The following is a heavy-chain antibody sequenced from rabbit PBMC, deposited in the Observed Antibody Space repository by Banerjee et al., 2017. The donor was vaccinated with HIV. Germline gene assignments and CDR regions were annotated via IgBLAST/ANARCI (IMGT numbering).Heavy chain of an antibody. J-gene: IGHJ4*02. CDR3: VRESAV. V-gene: IGHV1S40*01. Sequence: QSLEESGGDLVKPGASLTLSCKASGFTLSSYWMSWVRQAPGKGLEWIGIIDAGSSGSTYYANWAKGRFTISKTSSTTVTLQMTSLTAADTATYFCVRESAVWGPGTLVTVS. CDR2: IDAGSSGST. D-gene: IGHD4-2*01. CDR1: GFTLSSYW.